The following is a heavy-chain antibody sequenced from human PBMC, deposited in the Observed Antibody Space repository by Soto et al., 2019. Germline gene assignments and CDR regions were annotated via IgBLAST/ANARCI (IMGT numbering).Heavy chain of an antibody. CDR2: ISGSGGST. D-gene: IGHD6-19*01. CDR1: GFTFANYA. V-gene: IGHV3-23*01. J-gene: IGHJ4*02. Sequence: GGSLRLSCAASGFTFANYAMSWVRQAPGKGLEWVSAISGSGGSTYYADSVKGRFTISRDNSKNTLYLQMNSLRAEDTAVYYCAKAVSSGWYVGTFDYWGQGTLVTVSS. CDR3: AKAVSSGWYVGTFDY.